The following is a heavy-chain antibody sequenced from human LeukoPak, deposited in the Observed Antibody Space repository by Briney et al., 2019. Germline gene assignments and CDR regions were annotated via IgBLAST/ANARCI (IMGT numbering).Heavy chain of an antibody. V-gene: IGHV3-48*02. J-gene: IGHJ6*02. CDR3: ARDASLYYYDSSGYYFWLQRLVEYYYYGMDV. CDR1: EFTFSSYS. Sequence: SGGSLRLSCAASEFTFSSYSMNLVRQAPGKGLEWVSYISSSSSTIYYADSVKGRFTISRDNAKNSLYLQMNSLRDEDTAVYYCARDASLYYYDSSGYYFWLQRLVEYYYYGMDVWGQGTTVTVSS. CDR2: ISSSSSTI. D-gene: IGHD3-22*01.